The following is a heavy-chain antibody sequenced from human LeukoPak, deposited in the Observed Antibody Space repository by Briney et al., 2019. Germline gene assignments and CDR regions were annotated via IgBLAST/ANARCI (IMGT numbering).Heavy chain of an antibody. CDR1: GFTFNAFG. V-gene: IGHV3-30*02. D-gene: IGHD3-22*01. J-gene: IGHJ4*02. Sequence: GGSLRLSCVASGFTFNAFGLHWVRQAPGKGLEWVAFIRYDGNDKYYSGSVKGRFTISRDNSKNTLDLQMNSLRAEDTAVYYCAKGRSGYYYPQADYWGQGTLVTVSS. CDR2: IRYDGNDK. CDR3: AKGRSGYYYPQADY.